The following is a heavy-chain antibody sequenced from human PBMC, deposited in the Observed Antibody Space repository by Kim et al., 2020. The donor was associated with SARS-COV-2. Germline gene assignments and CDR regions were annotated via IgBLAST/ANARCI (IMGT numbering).Heavy chain of an antibody. J-gene: IGHJ4*02. D-gene: IGHD3-3*01. CDR1: GYTFTSYG. CDR3: AREMSSRITIFGVVISPTPALDY. Sequence: ASVKVSCKASGYTFTSYGISWVRQAPGQGLEWMGWISAYNGNTNYAQKLQGRVTMTTDTSTSTAYMELRSLRSDDTAVYYCAREMSSRITIFGVVISPTPALDYWGQGTLVTVSS. CDR2: ISAYNGNT. V-gene: IGHV1-18*01.